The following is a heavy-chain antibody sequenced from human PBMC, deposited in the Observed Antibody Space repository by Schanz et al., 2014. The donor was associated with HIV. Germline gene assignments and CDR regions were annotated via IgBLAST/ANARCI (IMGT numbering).Heavy chain of an antibody. CDR1: GFTFSTYG. CDR3: ARDPNTQAWFDP. CDR2: IWYDGSNK. D-gene: IGHD2-2*02. J-gene: IGHJ5*02. Sequence: QVQLVESGGRVVQPGRSLRLSCAASGFTFSTYGMHWVRQAPGKGLEWVAVIWYDGSNKYYADSVKGRFTISRDNSKNTLYLQMNSLRAEDTAVYYCARDPNTQAWFDPWGQGTLVIVSS. V-gene: IGHV3-33*01.